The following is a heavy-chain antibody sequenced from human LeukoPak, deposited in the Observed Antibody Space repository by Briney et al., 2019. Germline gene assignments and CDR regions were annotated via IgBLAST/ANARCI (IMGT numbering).Heavy chain of an antibody. Sequence: SVKVSCKASGGTFSSYAINWVRQAPGQGLEWMGGIIPIFGTANYAQKFQGRVTITTDESTSTAYMELSSLRSEDTAVYYCARARSPSSGYLLRDHNWFDPWGQGTLVTVSS. CDR2: IIPIFGTA. V-gene: IGHV1-69*05. D-gene: IGHD3-22*01. CDR3: ARARSPSSGYLLRDHNWFDP. CDR1: GGTFSSYA. J-gene: IGHJ5*02.